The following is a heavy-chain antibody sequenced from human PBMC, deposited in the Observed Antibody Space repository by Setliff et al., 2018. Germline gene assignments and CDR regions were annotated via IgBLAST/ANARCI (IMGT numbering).Heavy chain of an antibody. J-gene: IGHJ1*01. CDR2: ISGYNSDVT. Sequence: ASVKVSCKTSGYTFTDYGVSWVRQAPGQGLEWMGWISGYNSDVTNYAQRFQGRITMTTDTSTSVAYMDLRGLRSDDTAVYYCSRLVRFCTRVACQTLSGGEFWGQGTLVTVSS. CDR1: GYTFTDYG. CDR3: SRLVRFCTRVACQTLSGGEF. V-gene: IGHV1-18*01. D-gene: IGHD2-8*01.